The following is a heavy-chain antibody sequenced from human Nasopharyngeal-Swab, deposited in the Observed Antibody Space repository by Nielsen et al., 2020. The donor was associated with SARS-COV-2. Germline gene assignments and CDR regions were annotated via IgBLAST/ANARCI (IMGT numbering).Heavy chain of an antibody. Sequence: GESLKLSCEVSGFSFSDHAMSWVRQAPGKGLEWVSGISIRGVTTYYADSVKGRFTISRDNSKNTVYLDMNSLRAEDTAVYYCARERYSSSWYFDYWGQGTLVTVSS. V-gene: IGHV3-23*01. CDR3: ARERYSSSWYFDY. CDR1: GFSFSDHA. D-gene: IGHD6-13*01. J-gene: IGHJ4*02. CDR2: ISIRGVTT.